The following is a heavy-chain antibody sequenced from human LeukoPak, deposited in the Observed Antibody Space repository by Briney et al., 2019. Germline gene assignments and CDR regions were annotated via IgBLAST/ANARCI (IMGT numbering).Heavy chain of an antibody. D-gene: IGHD4-23*01. V-gene: IGHV3-15*01. CDR3: TTVNGDNFPDY. Sequence: PGGSLRLSRAASGFTFSNAWMTWVRQAPGKGLEWVGRIKRKTDGGTTDYAAPVKGRFTISRDDSKNTLYLQMNSLKTEDTAVYYCTTVNGDNFPDYWGQGTLVTVSS. CDR2: IKRKTDGGTT. CDR1: GFTFSNAW. J-gene: IGHJ4*02.